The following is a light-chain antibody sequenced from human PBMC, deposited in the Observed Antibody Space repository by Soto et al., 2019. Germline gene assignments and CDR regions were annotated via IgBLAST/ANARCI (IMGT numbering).Light chain of an antibody. CDR3: EESSSTGT. Sequence: DIQMTQSPSSLSASVGDGVTITCRASQSISTYLNWYRQKPGKAPELLIYGAYTLHSGVPSRFSGGGSGTHFTLTMIGMQPEDFATYICEESSSTGTFGQGPKV. CDR1: QSISTY. CDR2: GAY. V-gene: IGKV1-39*01. J-gene: IGKJ1*01.